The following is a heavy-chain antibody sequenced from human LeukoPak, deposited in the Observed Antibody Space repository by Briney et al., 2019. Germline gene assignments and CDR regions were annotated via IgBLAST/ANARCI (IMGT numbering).Heavy chain of an antibody. D-gene: IGHD6-19*01. Sequence: SETLSLTCTVSGGSISRYYWSWIRQSPGKGLEWIGYIYYIGSTDYNPSLKSRVTISVDTSKNQFSLKLSSVTAADTAVYYCARSPPGIAVAGTGNWFDPWGQGTLVTVSS. CDR1: GGSISRYY. CDR2: IYYIGST. CDR3: ARSPPGIAVAGTGNWFDP. J-gene: IGHJ5*02. V-gene: IGHV4-59*01.